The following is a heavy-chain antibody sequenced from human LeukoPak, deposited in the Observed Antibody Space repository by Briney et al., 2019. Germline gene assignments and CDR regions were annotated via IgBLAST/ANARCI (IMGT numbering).Heavy chain of an antibody. CDR1: GFTFSSYG. CDR3: AKDRYYYGSGSYFGCYYGMDV. V-gene: IGHV3-30*18. D-gene: IGHD3-10*01. CDR2: ISYDGSNK. J-gene: IGHJ6*02. Sequence: GRSLRLSCAASGFTFSSYGMHWVRQAPGKGLEWVAVISYDGSNKYYADSVKGRFTISRDNSKNTLYLQMNSLRAEDTAVYYCAKDRYYYGSGSYFGCYYGMDVWGQGTTVTVSS.